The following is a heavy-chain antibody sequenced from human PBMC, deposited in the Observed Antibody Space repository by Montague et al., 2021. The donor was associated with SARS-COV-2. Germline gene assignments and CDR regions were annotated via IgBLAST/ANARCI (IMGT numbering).Heavy chain of an antibody. Sequence: TLSLTCTVSGGSISSDNYYWSWIRQPAGKGLEWIGSVYTSGNTNYNPSLKSRVTISVDTSKNQFSLKLNSVTAADTAVYYCAREPIVLVTVAVNNWFDPWGQGTLVTVSS. D-gene: IGHD2-2*01. CDR1: GGSISSDNYY. J-gene: IGHJ5*02. CDR3: AREPIVLVTVAVNNWFDP. V-gene: IGHV4-61*02. CDR2: VYTSGNT.